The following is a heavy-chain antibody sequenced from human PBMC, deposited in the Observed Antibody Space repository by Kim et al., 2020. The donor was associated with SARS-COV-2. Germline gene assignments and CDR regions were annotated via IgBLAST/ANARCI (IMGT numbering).Heavy chain of an antibody. V-gene: IGHV3-7*03. CDR2: EK. CDR3: ARLVRRTFDY. J-gene: IGHJ4*02. Sequence: EKYCGDSVKGRFTISRDNAKRSLYLQINSLRADDTAIYYCARLVRRTFDYWGQGTLVTVSS. D-gene: IGHD2-2*01.